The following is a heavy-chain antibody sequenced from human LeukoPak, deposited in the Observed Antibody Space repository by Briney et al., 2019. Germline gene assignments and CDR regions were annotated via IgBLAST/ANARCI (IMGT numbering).Heavy chain of an antibody. D-gene: IGHD2-15*01. J-gene: IGHJ4*02. CDR1: GFTFSSYS. CDR2: ISGSSSYT. V-gene: IGHV3-21*01. Sequence: PGGSLRLSCAASGFTFSSYSMNWVRQAPGKGLEWVSSISGSSSYTYYADSVKGRFTISRDNSKNTLYLQMNSLRAEDTAVYYCERVRVVGQGGFDYWGQGTLVTVSS. CDR3: ERVRVVGQGGFDY.